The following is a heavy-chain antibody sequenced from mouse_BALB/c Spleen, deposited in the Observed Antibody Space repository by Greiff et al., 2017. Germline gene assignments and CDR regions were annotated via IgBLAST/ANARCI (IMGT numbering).Heavy chain of an antibody. CDR3: ARHYGSSYYYAMDY. CDR2: ISSGGGST. CDR1: GFAFSSYD. Sequence: EVQLVESGGGLVKPGGSLKLSCAASGFAFSSYDMSWVRQTPEKRLEWVAYISSGGGSTYYPDTVKGRFTISRDNAKNTLYLQMSSLKSEDTAMYYCARHYGSSYYYAMDYWGQGTSVTVSS. D-gene: IGHD1-1*01. J-gene: IGHJ4*01. V-gene: IGHV5-12-1*01.